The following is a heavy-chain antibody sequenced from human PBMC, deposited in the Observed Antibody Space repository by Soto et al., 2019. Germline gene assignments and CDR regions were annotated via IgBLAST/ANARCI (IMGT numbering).Heavy chain of an antibody. J-gene: IGHJ6*02. CDR2: IYYSGST. D-gene: IGHD2-2*01. V-gene: IGHV4-31*03. CDR1: GGSISSGGYY. CDR3: ARVVGYCSSTSCYGSAYYYYGMDV. Sequence: QVQLQESGPGLVKPSQTLSLTCTVSGGSISSGGYYWSWIRQHPGKGLEWIGYIYYSGSTYYNPSLKGRVTISVDTSKNQFSLKLSSVTAADTAVYYCARVVGYCSSTSCYGSAYYYYGMDVWGQGTTVTVSS.